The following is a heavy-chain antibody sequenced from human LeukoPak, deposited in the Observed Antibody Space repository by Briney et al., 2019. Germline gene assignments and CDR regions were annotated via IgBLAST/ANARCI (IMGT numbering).Heavy chain of an antibody. D-gene: IGHD6-19*01. V-gene: IGHV4-34*01. Sequence: PSETLSLTCAVYGGSFSGYYWSWIRQPPGKGLEWIGEINHSGSTNYNPSLKSRVTISVDTSKNQFSLKLSSVTAADTAVYYCARDYYGRSGSVYWGQGTLVTVSS. CDR3: ARDYYGRSGSVY. CDR2: INHSGST. J-gene: IGHJ4*02. CDR1: GGSFSGYY.